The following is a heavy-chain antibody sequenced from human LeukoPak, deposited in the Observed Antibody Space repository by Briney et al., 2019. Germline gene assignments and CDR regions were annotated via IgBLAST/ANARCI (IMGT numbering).Heavy chain of an antibody. CDR1: GFIFSNYV. CDR3: VKESDAFDI. Sequence: PGGSLRLSCAAFGFIFSNYVMHWVRQAPGKGLEWVAVIWHDGSEKYYGDSVKGRFSISRDNSKNTLYLQMNSLRAEDTAVYFCVKESDAFDIWGQGTMVTVSS. CDR2: IWHDGSEK. V-gene: IGHV3-33*06. J-gene: IGHJ3*02.